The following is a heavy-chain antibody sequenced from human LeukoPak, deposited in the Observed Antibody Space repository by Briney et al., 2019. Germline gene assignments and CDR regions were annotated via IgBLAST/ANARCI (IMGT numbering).Heavy chain of an antibody. CDR3: AKYNWNYAFDM. D-gene: IGHD1-7*01. CDR2: IKEDGSEE. Sequence: GGSLRLSCAGSGFTFNWFWMSWVRQAPGKGLEWVANIKEDGSEENYVDSAKGRFTISRDNAKNSLYLQMNSLRAEDTAVYYCAKYNWNYAFDMWGQGTMVTVSS. CDR1: GFTFNWFW. V-gene: IGHV3-7*01. J-gene: IGHJ3*02.